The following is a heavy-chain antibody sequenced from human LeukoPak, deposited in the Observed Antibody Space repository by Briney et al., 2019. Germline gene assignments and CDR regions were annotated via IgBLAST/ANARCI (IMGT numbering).Heavy chain of an antibody. D-gene: IGHD5-18*01. CDR1: GLSLTTSEVG. V-gene: IGHV2-5*01. J-gene: IGHJ4*02. Sequence: SGPTLLKPTQTLTLTCTFSGLSLTTSEVGVGWIRQPPGKALEWLALIYWNDDKRYSPSLKSRLTITKDTSKNQVVLTMTDMDPVDTSTYFYAQMINTAITYWGQGTLVTVSS. CDR3: AQMINTAITY. CDR2: IYWNDDK.